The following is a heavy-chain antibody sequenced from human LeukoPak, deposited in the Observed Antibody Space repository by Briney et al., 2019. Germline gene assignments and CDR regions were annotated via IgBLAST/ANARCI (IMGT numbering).Heavy chain of an antibody. Sequence: SETLTLTCTASGGTISGYYWSWIRQPPGKGLEWIWYIYYSGSTKYNPSLKRRVIMSVEMSRIQCSLKVRAVTATDPAECYCPGRSLENGYHSNDSFDIWGQGTMVTVSS. CDR2: IYYSGST. V-gene: IGHV4-59*01. CDR1: GGTISGYY. CDR3: PGRSLENGYHSNDSFDI. J-gene: IGHJ3*02. D-gene: IGHD3-22*01.